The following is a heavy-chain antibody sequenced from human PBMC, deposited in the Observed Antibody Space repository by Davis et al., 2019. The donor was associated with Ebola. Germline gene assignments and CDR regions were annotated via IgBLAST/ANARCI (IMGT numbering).Heavy chain of an antibody. CDR2: INQFGNER. J-gene: IGHJ4*02. D-gene: IGHD3-10*01. CDR3: ARDGGDSGIRFDS. Sequence: GESLKISCAASGFAFTGYWMGWVRQAPGTGLEWVANINQFGNERYYVDSVKRRFTIYRDSAKNSLFLQMNNLRVEDTAVYYCARDGGDSGIRFDSWGRGTLVTVSS. CDR1: GFAFTGYW. V-gene: IGHV3-7*01.